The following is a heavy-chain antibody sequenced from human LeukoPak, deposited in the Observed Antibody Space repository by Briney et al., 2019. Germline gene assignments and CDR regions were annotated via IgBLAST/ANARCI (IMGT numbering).Heavy chain of an antibody. CDR1: GITLSNYG. CDR3: AKRGVVIRVILVGFHKEANYFDS. Sequence: GGSLRLSCAVSGITLSNYGMSWVRQAPGKGLEWVAGISDSGGRTNYADSVKGRFTISRDNPKNTLYLQMNSLRVEDTAVYFCAKRGVVIRVILVGFHKEANYFDSWGQGALVTVSS. D-gene: IGHD3-22*01. J-gene: IGHJ4*02. V-gene: IGHV3-23*01. CDR2: ISDSGGRT.